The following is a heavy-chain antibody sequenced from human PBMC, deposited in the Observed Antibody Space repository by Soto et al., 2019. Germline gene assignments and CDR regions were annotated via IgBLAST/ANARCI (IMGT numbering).Heavy chain of an antibody. CDR3: AKGFGKLPLDH. Sequence: QVRLVESGGGVVQPGRSLRLSCAATGFTFSSYGMHWVRQAPGKGLEWVAVISYDGSNKYYADSVKGRFTISRDNSKNTLYLQMNSLRVEDTAVYYCAKGFGKLPLDHWGQGTLVTVSS. CDR1: GFTFSSYG. CDR2: ISYDGSNK. J-gene: IGHJ4*02. D-gene: IGHD3-10*01. V-gene: IGHV3-30*18.